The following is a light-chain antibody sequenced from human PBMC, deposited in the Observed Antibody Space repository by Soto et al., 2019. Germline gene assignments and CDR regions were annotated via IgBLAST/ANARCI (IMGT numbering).Light chain of an antibody. J-gene: IGKJ2*01. V-gene: IGKV1-9*01. CDR2: AAS. CDR1: RNTRRN. Sequence: DIRLTQSPSFLSESFGDRFTISCRPIRNTRRNLAWYQQETGRAPRLLIYAASIVQSGVPSRFSGSGSGTEFTLTVSGLQPEDFATYYCQQLNAYPHTFGQGTKVEIK. CDR3: QQLNAYPHT.